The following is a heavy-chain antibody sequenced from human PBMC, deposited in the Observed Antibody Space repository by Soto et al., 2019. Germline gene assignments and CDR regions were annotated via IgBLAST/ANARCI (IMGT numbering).Heavy chain of an antibody. V-gene: IGHV3-30-3*02. Sequence: QVQLVESGGGVVQPGRSLRLSCVASGFTFRNYAMHWVRQAPGKGLEWVTVISSDGGDKYYADSVKGRFTISRDNSKNTLYSQMNGLGPGDTALYYWWKGHGLGAGWDYFDFRGQGTLVTVSS. J-gene: IGHJ4*02. CDR2: ISSDGGDK. CDR1: GFTFRNYA. D-gene: IGHD3-16*01. CDR3: WKGHGLGAGWDYFDF.